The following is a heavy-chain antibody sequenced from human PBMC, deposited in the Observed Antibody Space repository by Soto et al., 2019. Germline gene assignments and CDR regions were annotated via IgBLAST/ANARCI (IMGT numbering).Heavy chain of an antibody. CDR3: AREDFWSGYWEMDV. J-gene: IGHJ6*02. CDR2: INHSGST. CDR1: GRSFSGYY. D-gene: IGHD3-3*01. V-gene: IGHV4-34*01. Sequence: PSETLSLTCAVYGRSFSGYYWSWIRQPPGKGLEWIGEINHSGSTNYNPSLKSRVTISVDTSKNQFSLKLSTVTAADTAVYYCAREDFWSGYWEMDVWGQGTTVTVSS.